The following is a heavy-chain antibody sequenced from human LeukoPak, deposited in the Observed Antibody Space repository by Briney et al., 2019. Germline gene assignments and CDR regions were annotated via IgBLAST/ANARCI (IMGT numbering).Heavy chain of an antibody. CDR1: GFTFSGSA. CDR2: ISNNGGYT. V-gene: IGHV3-23*01. J-gene: IGHJ5*02. D-gene: IGHD6-13*01. CDR3: AKDSLGSSSKNWFDP. Sequence: PGGSLRLSCAAYGFTFSGSAMSWVRQAPGKGLEWVSSISNNGGYTYYADSVQGRFTISRDNSKNTLYLQMNSLRAEDTAVYYCAKDSLGSSSKNWFDPWGQGTLVTVSS.